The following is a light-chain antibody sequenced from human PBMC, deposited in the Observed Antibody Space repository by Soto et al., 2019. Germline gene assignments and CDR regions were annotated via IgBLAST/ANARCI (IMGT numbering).Light chain of an antibody. Sequence: EIVLTQSPGTLSLSPGERATLSCRASQSVSSSYLAWYQQQPGQAPRLLIYGASSRATGIPDRFSGSGSGTDFTLTIVRLEPEDFAVYYCQQYGNSPLTFGGGTKVEIK. CDR1: QSVSSSY. CDR2: GAS. J-gene: IGKJ4*01. V-gene: IGKV3-20*01. CDR3: QQYGNSPLT.